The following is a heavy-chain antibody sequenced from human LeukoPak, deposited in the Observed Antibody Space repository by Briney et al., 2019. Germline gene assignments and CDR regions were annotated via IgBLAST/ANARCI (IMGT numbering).Heavy chain of an antibody. CDR3: ARTRDGYDRGYFQH. V-gene: IGHV1-18*01. Sequence: ASVKVSCKASGYTFTSYGISWVRQAPGQGLEWMGWISAYNGNTNYAQKLQGRVTMTTDTSTSTAYMELRSLRSDDTAVYYCARTRDGYDRGYFQHWGQGTLVTVSS. J-gene: IGHJ1*01. D-gene: IGHD5-24*01. CDR1: GYTFTSYG. CDR2: ISAYNGNT.